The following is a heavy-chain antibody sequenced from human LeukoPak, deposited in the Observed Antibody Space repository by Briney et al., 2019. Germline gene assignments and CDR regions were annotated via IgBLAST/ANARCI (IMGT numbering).Heavy chain of an antibody. CDR1: GVSIANTFYY. CDR2: IYTTGST. CDR3: ARRQEGHDY. Sequence: SETLSLTCSVSGVSIANTFYYWNWLRQPAGKGLEWIGRIYTTGSTDYNPSLKSRVSISLDTARNQFSLKVSSVTAADTAVYYCARRQEGHDYWGQGTLVTVSS. V-gene: IGHV4-61*02. J-gene: IGHJ4*02.